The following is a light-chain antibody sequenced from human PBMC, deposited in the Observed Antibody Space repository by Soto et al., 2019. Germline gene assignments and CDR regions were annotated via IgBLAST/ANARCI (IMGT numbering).Light chain of an antibody. CDR3: QSYDSSLSGWV. V-gene: IGLV1-40*01. CDR1: SSNIVAIYD. CDR2: GNT. J-gene: IGLJ3*02. Sequence: QSVLTQPPSVSGAPGQRVTISCTGSSSNIVAIYDVHWYQQLPGTAPKLLIYGNTNRPSGVPDRFSGSKSGTSASLAITGLQADDEADYYCQSYDSSLSGWVFGGGTKVTVL.